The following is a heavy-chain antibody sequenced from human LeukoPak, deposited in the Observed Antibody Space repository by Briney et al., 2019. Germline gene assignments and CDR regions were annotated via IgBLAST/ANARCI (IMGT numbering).Heavy chain of an antibody. V-gene: IGHV3-7*03. CDR1: TFTFRSYW. CDR3: ARDPGYSYGPPDYYFDY. J-gene: IGHJ4*02. Sequence: GGSLRLSCAATTFTFRSYWMTWVRQAPGKGLEWVANIKQDGSVKYYVDSVRGRFTISRDNTKNTLYLQMNSLRVEDTAVYFCARDPGYSYGPPDYYFDYWGQGTLVTVSS. D-gene: IGHD5-18*01. CDR2: IKQDGSVK.